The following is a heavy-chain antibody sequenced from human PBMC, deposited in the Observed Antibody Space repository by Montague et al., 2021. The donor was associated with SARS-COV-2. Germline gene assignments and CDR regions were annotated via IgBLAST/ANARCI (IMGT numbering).Heavy chain of an antibody. Sequence: SLRLSCAASEFTFSSYAMHWVRQAPGKGLEWVAVISYDGSNKYYADSVKGRFTISRDNSKNTLYLQMNSLRAEDTAVYYCARGIATLGRWLQVPWALYYYYGMDVWGQGTTVTVSS. V-gene: IGHV3-30*04. CDR2: ISYDGSNK. CDR3: ARGIATLGRWLQVPWALYYYYGMDV. D-gene: IGHD5-24*01. CDR1: EFTFSSYA. J-gene: IGHJ6*02.